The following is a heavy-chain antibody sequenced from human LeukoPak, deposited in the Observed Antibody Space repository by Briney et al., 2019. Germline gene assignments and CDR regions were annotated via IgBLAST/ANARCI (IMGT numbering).Heavy chain of an antibody. CDR2: IYHSGST. V-gene: IGHV4-38-2*01. J-gene: IGHJ5*02. D-gene: IGHD6-19*01. CDR3: ARHIAVAALGFDP. CDR1: GYSLNRGYY. Sequence: FETLSLTCAVSGYSLNRGYYLGWIRQPPGKGLEWVGSIYHSGSTYYNPSLKSRVTISVDTSKNQFSLKLSSVTAADTAVYYCARHIAVAALGFDPWGQGTLVTVSS.